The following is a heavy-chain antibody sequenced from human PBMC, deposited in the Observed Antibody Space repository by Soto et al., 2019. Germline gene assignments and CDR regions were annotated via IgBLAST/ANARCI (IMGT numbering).Heavy chain of an antibody. CDR2: ISWNSGSI. CDR1: GFTFDDYA. CDR3: AKDATTVGYGDYAGLNYMDV. Sequence: GGSLRLSCAASGFTFDDYAMHWVRQAPGKGLEWVSGISWNSGSIGYADSVKGRFTISRDNAKNSLYLQMNSLRAEDTALYYCAKDATTVGYGDYAGLNYMDVWGKGTTVTVSS. D-gene: IGHD4-17*01. V-gene: IGHV3-9*01. J-gene: IGHJ6*03.